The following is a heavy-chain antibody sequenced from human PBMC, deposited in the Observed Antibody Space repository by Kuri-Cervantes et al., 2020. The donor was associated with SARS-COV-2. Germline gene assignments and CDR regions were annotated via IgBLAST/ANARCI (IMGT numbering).Heavy chain of an antibody. CDR2: IYYSGST. CDR1: GGSFSDYY. V-gene: IGHV4-34*01. D-gene: IGHD6-19*01. J-gene: IGHJ4*02. Sequence: SQTLSLTCAVYGGSFSDYYWGWIRQPPGKGLEWIGSIYYSGSTYYNPSLKSRVTISVDTSKNQFSLKLSSVTAADTAVYYCARVSSGGGGYYFDYWGQGTLVTVSS. CDR3: ARVSSGGGGYYFDY.